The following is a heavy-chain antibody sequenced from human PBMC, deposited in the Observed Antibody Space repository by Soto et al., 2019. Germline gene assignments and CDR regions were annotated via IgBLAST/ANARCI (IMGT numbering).Heavy chain of an antibody. D-gene: IGHD3-22*01. V-gene: IGHV1-2*04. Sequence: ASVKVSCKASGYTLTGYYMHWVRQAPGQGLEWMGWINPNSGGTNYAQKFQGWVTMTRDTSISTAYMELSRLRSDDTAVYYCARDGSPAYYYDSSGYWVYWGQGTPVTVSS. J-gene: IGHJ4*02. CDR2: INPNSGGT. CDR3: ARDGSPAYYYDSSGYWVY. CDR1: GYTLTGYY.